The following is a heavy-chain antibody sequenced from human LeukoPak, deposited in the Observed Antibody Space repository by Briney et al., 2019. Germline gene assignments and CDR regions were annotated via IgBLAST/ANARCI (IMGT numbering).Heavy chain of an antibody. CDR1: GFTFSSYG. Sequence: GGSLRLSCAASGFTFSSYGMHWVRQAPGKGLEWVAVISYDGSNKYYADSVKGRFTISRDNSKNTLYLQMNRLRAEDTAVYYCAKVVGDCGDYYGMDVWGQGTTVTVSS. CDR2: ISYDGSNK. J-gene: IGHJ6*02. V-gene: IGHV3-30*18. CDR3: AKVVGDCGDYYGMDV. D-gene: IGHD4-17*01.